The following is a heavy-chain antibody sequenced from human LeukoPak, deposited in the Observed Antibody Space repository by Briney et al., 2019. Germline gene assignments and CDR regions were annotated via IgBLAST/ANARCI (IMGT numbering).Heavy chain of an antibody. CDR3: ARDDDSAAGTIDY. V-gene: IGHV3-66*01. J-gene: IGHJ4*02. CDR1: GFTVSSNY. CDR2: IYSGGST. Sequence: GGSLRLSCAASGFTVSSNYMSWVRQAPGKGLEWVSVIYSGGSTYYADSVKGRFTISRDNAKNSLYLQMNSLRAEDTAVYYCARDDDSAAGTIDYWGQGTLVTVSS. D-gene: IGHD6-13*01.